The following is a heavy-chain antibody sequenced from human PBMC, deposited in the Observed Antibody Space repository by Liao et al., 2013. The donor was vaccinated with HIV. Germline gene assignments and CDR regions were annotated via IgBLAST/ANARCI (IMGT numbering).Heavy chain of an antibody. CDR3: ARESVVISDLPSYYSYFMDV. CDR1: GGSVNSGPYH. Sequence: QVQLQESGPGLVKPSQTLSLTCTVFGGSVNSGPYHWTWIRQPAGNRLEWIGRIYTNGRTNYNPSLQGRLSMSLDTSTNQFSLHLTSVTAADTALYYCARESVVISDLPSYYSYFMDVWGKGTTVIVSS. D-gene: IGHD3-16*02. CDR2: IYTNGRT. J-gene: IGHJ6*03. V-gene: IGHV4-61*02.